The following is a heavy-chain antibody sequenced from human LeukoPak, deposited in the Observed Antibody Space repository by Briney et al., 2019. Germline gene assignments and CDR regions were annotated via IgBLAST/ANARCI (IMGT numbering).Heavy chain of an antibody. CDR2: IYYTGST. J-gene: IGHJ4*02. V-gene: IGHV4-31*03. CDR1: GDSVTSGGYY. CDR3: ARSGLYYPGSGSFDY. Sequence: SGTLSLTCTVSGDSVTSGGYYWSWISQHPVKGLEWIGYIYYTGSTNYNPSLKSRINIAADTSKNEFSLKLKSVTAADMAIYHCARSGLYYPGSGSFDYWGQGALVTVSS. D-gene: IGHD3-10*01.